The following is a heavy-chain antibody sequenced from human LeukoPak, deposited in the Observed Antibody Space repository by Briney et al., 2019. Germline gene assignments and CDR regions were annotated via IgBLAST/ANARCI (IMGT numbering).Heavy chain of an antibody. D-gene: IGHD1-26*01. J-gene: IGHJ4*02. V-gene: IGHV3-23*01. Sequence: GGSLRLSCAASGFTFSSYAMSWVRQAPGQGLEWVSAITDSGGSTYYADSVKGRFTISRDNSKNTLYLQMNSLRVEDTALYYCGKRPSGSWSHWNDYWGQGTLVTVSS. CDR1: GFTFSSYA. CDR3: GKRPSGSWSHWNDY. CDR2: ITDSGGST.